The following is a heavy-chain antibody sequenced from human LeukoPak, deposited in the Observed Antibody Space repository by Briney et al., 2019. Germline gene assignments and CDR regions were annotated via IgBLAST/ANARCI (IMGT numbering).Heavy chain of an antibody. J-gene: IGHJ4*02. V-gene: IGHV3-33*01. CDR1: GFTFSSYG. CDR3: ARVNDSSGYYGTDY. CDR2: IWYDGSNK. Sequence: GGSLRPSCAPSGFTFSSYGMRWVRQAPGKGREWVAVIWYDGSNKYYADSVKGRFTISRDNSKNTLYLQMNSLRAEDTAVYYCARVNDSSGYYGTDYWGQGALVTVSS. D-gene: IGHD3-22*01.